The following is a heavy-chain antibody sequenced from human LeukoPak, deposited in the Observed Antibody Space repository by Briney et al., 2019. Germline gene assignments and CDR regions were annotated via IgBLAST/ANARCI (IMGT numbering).Heavy chain of an antibody. Sequence: PGGSLRLSCAASGFTFSNYWMHWVRQAPGKGLVWVSRINSDGSSTNYADSVKGRFTISRDNAKNTLYLQMNSLRAEDTAIYYCARVTSGWYNYFDYWGQGTLVTVSS. D-gene: IGHD6-19*01. V-gene: IGHV3-74*01. CDR2: INSDGSST. CDR1: GFTFSNYW. J-gene: IGHJ4*02. CDR3: ARVTSGWYNYFDY.